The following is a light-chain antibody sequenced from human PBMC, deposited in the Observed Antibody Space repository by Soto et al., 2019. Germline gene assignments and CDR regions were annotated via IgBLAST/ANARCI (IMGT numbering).Light chain of an antibody. CDR2: DVS. Sequence: QSALTQPAPLSGSPGQSITLSCTGSSSAVGAYNYVSWSRHLPGKAPELMIYDVSHRPSGVSDRFSGSKSGNTASLTISGLQAEGDADYYCSSWTNSGAYVFGTGTKVTVL. CDR3: SSWTNSGAYV. V-gene: IGLV2-14*03. CDR1: SSAVGAYNY. J-gene: IGLJ1*01.